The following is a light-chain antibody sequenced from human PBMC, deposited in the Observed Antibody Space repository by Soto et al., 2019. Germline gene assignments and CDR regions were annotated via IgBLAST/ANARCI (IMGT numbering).Light chain of an antibody. Sequence: QSVLTQPPSASGSPGQSVTISCTGTRSDVGIYNYVSWYQQHPGKAPKLIIYEVNKRPSGVPDRFSGSKSGNTASLTVSGLQAEDEADYYCSSYAGNNKGVFGTGTKVTVL. J-gene: IGLJ1*01. CDR2: EVN. V-gene: IGLV2-8*01. CDR3: SSYAGNNKGV. CDR1: RSDVGIYNY.